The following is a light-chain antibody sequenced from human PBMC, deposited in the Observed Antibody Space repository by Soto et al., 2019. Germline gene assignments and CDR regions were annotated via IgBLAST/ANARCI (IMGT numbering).Light chain of an antibody. V-gene: IGLV2-8*01. CDR2: EVS. CDR1: SSDVGGYNY. CDR3: SSYAGSNNLGVV. Sequence: QSVLTQPPSASGSPGQSVTISCTGTSSDVGGYNYVSWYQQHPGKAPKLMIYEVSKRPSGVPDRFSGSKSGNTASLTVSGLQADDEADYYCSSYAGSNNLGVVFGGGTQLTVL. J-gene: IGLJ2*01.